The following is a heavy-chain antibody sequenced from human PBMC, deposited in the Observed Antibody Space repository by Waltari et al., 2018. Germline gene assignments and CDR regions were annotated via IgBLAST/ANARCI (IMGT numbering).Heavy chain of an antibody. CDR1: GGSFSGYY. J-gene: IGHJ4*02. D-gene: IGHD2-15*01. Sequence: QVQLQQWGAGLLKPSETLSLTCAVYGGSFSGYYWSWIRQPPGKGLEWIGEINHSGSTNYNPSLKSRVTISVDTSKNQFSLKLSSVTAADTAVYYCASPIGYCSGGSCRGGDYWGQGTLVTVSP. V-gene: IGHV4-34*01. CDR3: ASPIGYCSGGSCRGGDY. CDR2: INHSGST.